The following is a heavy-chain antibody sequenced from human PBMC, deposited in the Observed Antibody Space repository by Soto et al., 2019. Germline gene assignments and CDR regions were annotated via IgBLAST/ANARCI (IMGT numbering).Heavy chain of an antibody. J-gene: IGHJ4*02. D-gene: IGHD2-15*01. CDR3: ARGPATVVVVAATTLTN. V-gene: IGHV3-30-3*01. CDR2: ISYDGSNK. CDR1: GFTFSSYA. Sequence: PGGSLRLSCAASGFTFSSYAMHWVRQAPGKGLEWVAVISYDGSNKYFADSVKGRFTISRDNSKNTLYLQMNSLRAEDTAVYYCARGPATVVVVAATTLTNWGQGTLVTVSS.